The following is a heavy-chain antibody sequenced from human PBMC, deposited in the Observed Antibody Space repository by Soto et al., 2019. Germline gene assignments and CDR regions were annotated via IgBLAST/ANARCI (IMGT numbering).Heavy chain of an antibody. J-gene: IGHJ4*02. CDR3: ASGEVTAPDN. CDR2: IYSGGST. D-gene: IGHD2-21*02. V-gene: IGHV3-53*01. CDR1: GFTVSSKY. Sequence: EVQLVESGGGLIQPGGSLRLSCAASGFTVSSKYMTWVRQAPGKGLEWVSVIYSGGSTYYADSVKGRFTISRDNSKNTLYRQRDSMRAEDTAVYYCASGEVTAPDNWGQGPLVTVSS.